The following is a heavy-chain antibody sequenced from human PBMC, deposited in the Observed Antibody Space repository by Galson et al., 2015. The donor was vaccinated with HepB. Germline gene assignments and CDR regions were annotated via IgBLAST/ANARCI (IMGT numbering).Heavy chain of an antibody. CDR1: GYTFTSYA. J-gene: IGHJ6*03. CDR3: ARGLYGDLYYYYMDV. Sequence: SVKVSCKASGYTFTSYAMHWVRQAPGQRLEWMGWINAGNGNTKYSQKFQGRVTITRDTSASTAYMELSSLRSEDTAVYYCARGLYGDLYYYYMDVWGKGTTVTVSS. D-gene: IGHD4-17*01. CDR2: INAGNGNT. V-gene: IGHV1-3*01.